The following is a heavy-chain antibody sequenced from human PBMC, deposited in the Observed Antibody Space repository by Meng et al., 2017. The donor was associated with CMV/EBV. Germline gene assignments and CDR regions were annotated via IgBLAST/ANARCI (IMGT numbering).Heavy chain of an antibody. Sequence: GESLKISCKGSGYSFTSYWIGWVRQMPGKGLEWMGIIYPGDSDTRYSPSFQGQVTISADKSISTAYMQWSSLKASDTAMYYCARGVDSGYYYDGMDVWGQGTTVTVSS. V-gene: IGHV5-51*01. J-gene: IGHJ6*02. CDR2: IYPGDSDT. CDR1: GYSFTSYW. D-gene: IGHD3-10*01. CDR3: ARGVDSGYYYDGMDV.